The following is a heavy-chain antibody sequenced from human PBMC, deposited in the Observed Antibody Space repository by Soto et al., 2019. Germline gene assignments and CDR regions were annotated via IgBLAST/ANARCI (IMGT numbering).Heavy chain of an antibody. Sequence: ASVKISCKGSGYSFTSYWIGWVRQMPGKGLEWMGIIYPGDSDTRYSPSFQGQVTISADKSISTAYLQWSSLKASDTAMYYCARHRIDYGERKFDYWGQGTLVTVSS. CDR3: ARHRIDYGERKFDY. V-gene: IGHV5-51*01. D-gene: IGHD4-17*01. CDR2: IYPGDSDT. CDR1: GYSFTSYW. J-gene: IGHJ4*02.